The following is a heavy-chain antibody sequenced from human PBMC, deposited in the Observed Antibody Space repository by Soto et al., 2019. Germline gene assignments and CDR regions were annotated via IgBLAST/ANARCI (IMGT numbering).Heavy chain of an antibody. V-gene: IGHV3-33*01. CDR3: ARDTGRGWYPGY. CDR1: GFSLSSNG. J-gene: IGHJ4*02. CDR2: IWYDGSKT. D-gene: IGHD6-19*01. Sequence: QVQLVESGGGVVQPERSLRLSCVASGFSLSSNGMHWVRQAPGKGLEWVAVIWYDGSKTYYADFVKGRFTISRDNSKNTLYLQMNSLRAEDTAMYYCARDTGRGWYPGYWGQGTLVAVSS.